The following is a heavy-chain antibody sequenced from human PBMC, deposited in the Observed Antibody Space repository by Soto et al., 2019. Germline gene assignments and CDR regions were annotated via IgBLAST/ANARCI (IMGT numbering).Heavy chain of an antibody. V-gene: IGHV3-23*01. CDR1: GFTFSSYA. J-gene: IGHJ5*02. Sequence: GGSLRLSCAASGFTFSSYAMSWVRQAPGKGLEWVSAISGSGGSTYYADSVKGRFTISRDNSKNTLYLQMNSLRAEDTAVYYCAKDPYGDYVSPWFDPWGQGTLVTVSS. CDR2: ISGSGGST. CDR3: AKDPYGDYVSPWFDP. D-gene: IGHD4-17*01.